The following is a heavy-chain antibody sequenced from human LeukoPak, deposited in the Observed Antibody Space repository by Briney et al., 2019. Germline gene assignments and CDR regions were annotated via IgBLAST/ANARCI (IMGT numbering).Heavy chain of an antibody. V-gene: IGHV3-23*01. Sequence: PGGSLRLSCAASGFTFSSYAMSWVRQAPGKGLEGVPAISGSGGSTYYADSVKGRFTISRDNSKNTLYLQMNSLRAEDTAVYYCAKDFRVGATLWFDPWGQGTLVTVSS. D-gene: IGHD1-26*01. CDR2: ISGSGGST. CDR3: AKDFRVGATLWFDP. CDR1: GFTFSSYA. J-gene: IGHJ5*02.